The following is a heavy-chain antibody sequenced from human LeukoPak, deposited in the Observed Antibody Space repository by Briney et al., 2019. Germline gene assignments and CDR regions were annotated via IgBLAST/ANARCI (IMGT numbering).Heavy chain of an antibody. Sequence: GASVKVSCKASGYTFTGYYMHWVRQAPGQGLEWMGGINPNSGGTNYAQKFQGRVTMTRDTSISTAYMELSRLRSDDTAVYYCARVPPYDILTGYKDYGMDVWGQGTTVTVSS. CDR2: INPNSGGT. V-gene: IGHV1-2*02. D-gene: IGHD3-9*01. CDR1: GYTFTGYY. J-gene: IGHJ6*02. CDR3: ARVPPYDILTGYKDYGMDV.